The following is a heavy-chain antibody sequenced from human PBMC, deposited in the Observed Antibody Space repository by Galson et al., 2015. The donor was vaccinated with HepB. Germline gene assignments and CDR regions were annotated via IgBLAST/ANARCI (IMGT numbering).Heavy chain of an antibody. CDR3: ARDRGDYYDSSGSGYWYFDL. J-gene: IGHJ2*01. CDR1: GDSVSSNSAA. V-gene: IGHV6-1*01. Sequence: CAISGDSVSSNSAAWNWIRQSPSRGLEWLGRTYYRSKWYNDYAVSVKSRITINPDTSKNQFSLQLNSVTPEDTAVYYCARDRGDYYDSSGSGYWYFDLWGRGTLVTVSS. CDR2: TYYRSKWYN. D-gene: IGHD3-22*01.